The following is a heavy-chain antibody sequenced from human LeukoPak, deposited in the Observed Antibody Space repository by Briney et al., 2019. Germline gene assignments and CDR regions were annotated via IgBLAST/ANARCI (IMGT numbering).Heavy chain of an antibody. D-gene: IGHD1/OR15-1a*01. V-gene: IGHV1-46*01. CDR1: GYTFTSYY. J-gene: IGHJ6*02. CDR3: AKDFQMYMEQGTLADYYYYYGMDV. Sequence: ASVKVSCKASGYTFTSYYMHWVRQAPGQGLEWMGIINPSGGSTSYAQKFQGRVTMTRDTSTSTVYMELSSLRSEDTALYYCAKDFQMYMEQGTLADYYYYYGMDVWGQGTTVTVSS. CDR2: INPSGGST.